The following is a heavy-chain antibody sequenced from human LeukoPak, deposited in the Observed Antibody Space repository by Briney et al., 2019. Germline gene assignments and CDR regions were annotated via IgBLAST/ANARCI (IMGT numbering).Heavy chain of an antibody. J-gene: IGHJ4*02. D-gene: IGHD6-13*01. Sequence: GGSLRPPCAASGFTFSSYAMTWVRQAPGKGLEWVSSVSDSGTNTYYADSVKDWFTISRDNSKNTLYLQMNSLRAEDTAVYYCAKARMGSSLFDYWGQGTLVTVSS. CDR1: GFTFSSYA. CDR3: AKARMGSSLFDY. CDR2: VSDSGTNT. V-gene: IGHV3-23*01.